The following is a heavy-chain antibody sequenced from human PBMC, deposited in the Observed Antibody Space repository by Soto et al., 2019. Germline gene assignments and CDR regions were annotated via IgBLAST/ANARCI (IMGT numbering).Heavy chain of an antibody. V-gene: IGHV1-2*02. CDR2: IHPNSGGT. J-gene: IGHJ5*02. CDR1: GYTFIDYY. D-gene: IGHD6-13*01. Sequence: QVQLVQSGTEVKRPGASVKVSCKASGYTFIDYYIHWVRQAPGQGPEWIGWIHPNSGGTHYAQKFQGRVTMTRDTSIRTACMELSRRTSGETAVYSGGRGGQRLVGGSWGQGTLVIVSS. CDR3: GRGGQRLVGGS.